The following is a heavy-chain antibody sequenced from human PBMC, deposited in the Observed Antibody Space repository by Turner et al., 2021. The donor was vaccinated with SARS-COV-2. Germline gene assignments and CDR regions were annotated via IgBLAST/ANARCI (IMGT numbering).Heavy chain of an antibody. CDR3: ARDSGDFDY. D-gene: IGHD3-10*01. V-gene: IGHV3-30-3*01. CDR2: ISYDGSNK. CDR1: GFTRSSYV. Sequence: QVQLVESGGGVVQPGRSLRLSCAASGFTRSSYVMHWVRQAPGKGLEWVAVISYDGSNKYYADSVKGRFTISRDNSKNTLYLQMNSLRAEDTAVYYCARDSGDFDYWGQGTLVTVSS. J-gene: IGHJ4*02.